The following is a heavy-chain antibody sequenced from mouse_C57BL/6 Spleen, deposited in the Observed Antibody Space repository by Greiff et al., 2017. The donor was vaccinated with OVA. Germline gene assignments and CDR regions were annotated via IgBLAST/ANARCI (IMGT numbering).Heavy chain of an antibody. CDR2: ISSGSSPI. CDR3: ARVELRFYYFDY. CDR1: GFTFSDYG. J-gene: IGHJ2*01. D-gene: IGHD1-1*01. Sequence: EVKLVESGGGLVKPGGSLKLSCAASGFTFSDYGMPWFRQAPEKGLEWVAYISSGSSPISYADTVKGRFTISRDNAKNPLFLQMTSLRSEDTAMYYCARVELRFYYFDYWGQGTTLTVSS. V-gene: IGHV5-17*01.